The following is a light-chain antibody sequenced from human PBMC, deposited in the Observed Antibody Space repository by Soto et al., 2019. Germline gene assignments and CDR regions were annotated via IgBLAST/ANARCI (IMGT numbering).Light chain of an antibody. CDR1: QSVSYW. J-gene: IGKJ2*01. V-gene: IGKV1-5*01. CDR3: QQYNSYQYT. CDR2: DAS. Sequence: DIQMTQSPSTLSASVGDRVTITCRASQSVSYWLAWYQQKPGKAPKALIYDASTLETGVPSRFSGSGSGTDFTLTISSLQPDDFATYYCQQYNSYQYTFGQGTKLEMK.